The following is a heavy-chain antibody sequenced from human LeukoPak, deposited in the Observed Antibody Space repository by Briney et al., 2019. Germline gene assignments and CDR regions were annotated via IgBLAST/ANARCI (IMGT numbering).Heavy chain of an antibody. J-gene: IGHJ4*02. CDR2: ISYDGSNK. V-gene: IGHV3-30*04. D-gene: IGHD6-19*01. Sequence: PGRSLRLSCAASRFSFSIYAMHWVRQAPGKGLEWVAIISYDGSNKYYADSVKGRFTISRDNSKNTLYLHMNSLKTEDTAIYYCARAHGGGVAVAGTYIDFWGQGTLVTVSS. CDR1: RFSFSIYA. CDR3: ARAHGGGVAVAGTYIDF.